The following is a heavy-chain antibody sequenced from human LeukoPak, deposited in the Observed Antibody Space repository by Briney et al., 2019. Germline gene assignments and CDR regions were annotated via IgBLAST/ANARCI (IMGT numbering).Heavy chain of an antibody. CDR3: AREMLWQVVPRSYNWFDP. Sequence: ASVKVSCKASGYTFTGYYIHWVRQAPGQGLEWMGWIILNSGGAEYAQKFQDRVTMTRDTSTSTAYLELSRLTSGDTAVYYCAREMLWQVVPRSYNWFDPWGQGTLVTVSS. V-gene: IGHV1-2*02. CDR2: IILNSGGA. J-gene: IGHJ5*02. CDR1: GYTFTGYY. D-gene: IGHD3-22*01.